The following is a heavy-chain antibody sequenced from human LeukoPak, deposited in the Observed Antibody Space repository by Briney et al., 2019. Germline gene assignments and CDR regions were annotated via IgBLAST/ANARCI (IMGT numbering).Heavy chain of an antibody. Sequence: GGSLRLSCAASGFTFSSYDMHWVRQATGKGLEWVSAIGTAGDTYYPGSVKGRFTISRENAKNSLYLQMNSLRAGDTAVYYCARRVPHGDYVDYWGQGTLVTVSS. V-gene: IGHV3-13*04. D-gene: IGHD4-17*01. CDR3: ARRVPHGDYVDY. CDR2: IGTAGDT. CDR1: GFTFSSYD. J-gene: IGHJ4*02.